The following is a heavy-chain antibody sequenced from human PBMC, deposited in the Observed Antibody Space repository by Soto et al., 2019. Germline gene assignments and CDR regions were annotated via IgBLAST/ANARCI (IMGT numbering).Heavy chain of an antibody. CDR1: GFTFSNYG. CDR3: AAGEPLDY. D-gene: IGHD3-10*01. V-gene: IGHV3-33*01. J-gene: IGHJ4*02. CDR2: IWYDGSNK. Sequence: GGSLRLSCAASGFTFSNYGMHWVRQAPGKGLEWVAIIWYDGSNKYYADSVKGRFTIYRDNSKNTVYLQMNSLRAEDTAMYYCAAGEPLDYRGQGTLVTVSS.